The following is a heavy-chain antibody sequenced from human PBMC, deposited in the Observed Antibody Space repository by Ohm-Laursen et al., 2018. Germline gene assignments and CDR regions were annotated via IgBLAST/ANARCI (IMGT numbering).Heavy chain of an antibody. CDR2: IYSSGST. D-gene: IGHD3-3*01. Sequence: GTLSLTCTVSGDSISSYYWSWIRQPAGKGLEWIGRIYSSGSTNYNPSLKSRVTMSVDTSKNQFSLKLSSVTAADTAVYYCARHGAAGYYDFWSGYYTGYGMDVWGQGTTVTVSS. CDR3: ARHGAAGYYDFWSGYYTGYGMDV. CDR1: GDSISSYY. J-gene: IGHJ6*02. V-gene: IGHV4-4*07.